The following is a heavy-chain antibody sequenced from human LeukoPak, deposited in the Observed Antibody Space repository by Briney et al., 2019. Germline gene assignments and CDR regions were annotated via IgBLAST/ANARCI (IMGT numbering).Heavy chain of an antibody. CDR1: GFSFSDYN. J-gene: IGHJ6*04. V-gene: IGHV3-21*01. D-gene: IGHD3-10*02. CDR2: ITTTGTYI. Sequence: GGSLRLSCAASGFSFSDYNMNWVRQDPGKALEWVSSITTTGTYIFYGDSVKGRFTISRDNAKNTLYLQMNSLRAEDTAVYYCAELGITMIGGVWGKGTTVTISS. CDR3: AELGITMIGGV.